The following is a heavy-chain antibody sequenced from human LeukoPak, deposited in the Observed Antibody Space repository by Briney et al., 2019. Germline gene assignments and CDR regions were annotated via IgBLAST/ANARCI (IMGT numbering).Heavy chain of an antibody. CDR1: GYTLTGYY. Sequence: ASVKVSCKASGYTLTGYYMQWVRQAPGQGLEWMGWINPNSGGTNYAQKFQGRVTMTRDTSISTAYMELSRLRSDDTAVYYCARDGWLQLHAFDIWGQGTMVTVSS. V-gene: IGHV1-2*02. CDR2: INPNSGGT. J-gene: IGHJ3*02. CDR3: ARDGWLQLHAFDI. D-gene: IGHD5-24*01.